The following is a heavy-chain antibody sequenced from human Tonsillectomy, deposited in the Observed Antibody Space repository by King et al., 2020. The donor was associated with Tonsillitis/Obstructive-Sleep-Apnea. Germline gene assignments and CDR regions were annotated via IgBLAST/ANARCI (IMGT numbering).Heavy chain of an antibody. Sequence: QLVQSGAEVKKPGASVKVSCKASGYTFTNYGISWVRQAPGQGLEWMGWISAYNGNTNYTQKLQGRVTMTTDTSTSTAYMELRSLRSDDTAVYYCAGDRGGYYLHWSDPWGQGTLVTVSS. CDR2: ISAYNGNT. V-gene: IGHV1-18*01. CDR3: AGDRGGYYLHWSDP. J-gene: IGHJ5*02. D-gene: IGHD1-26*01. CDR1: GYTFTNYG.